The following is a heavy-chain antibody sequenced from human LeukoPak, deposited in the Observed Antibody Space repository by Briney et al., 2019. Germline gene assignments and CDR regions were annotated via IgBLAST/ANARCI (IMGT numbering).Heavy chain of an antibody. CDR1: GGSISGYY. V-gene: IGHV4-34*01. CDR3: ARKYCSSTSCSYAFDV. J-gene: IGHJ3*01. D-gene: IGHD2-2*01. Sequence: PSETLSLTCTVSGGSISGYYWSWIRQPPGKGLEWIGETSHSGSTNYNPSLESRVTISVDTSKKQFSLKLTSVTAADTAVYFCARKYCSSTSCSYAFDVWAQGTMVTVSS. CDR2: TSHSGST.